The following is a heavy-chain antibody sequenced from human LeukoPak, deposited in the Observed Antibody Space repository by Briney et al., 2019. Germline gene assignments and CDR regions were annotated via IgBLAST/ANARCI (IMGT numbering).Heavy chain of an antibody. J-gene: IGHJ4*02. CDR1: GGSISSDC. CDR3: ARVTGYMIEDYFDY. Sequence: SETLSLTCTDSGGSISSDCWTWIRQPPANRLHWIGHIYYSGSTNYNPSLKSRVTISVDTSKNQFSLRLSSVTAADTAVYYCARVTGYMIEDYFDYWGQGTLVTVSS. CDR2: IYYSGST. D-gene: IGHD3-22*01. V-gene: IGHV4-59*01.